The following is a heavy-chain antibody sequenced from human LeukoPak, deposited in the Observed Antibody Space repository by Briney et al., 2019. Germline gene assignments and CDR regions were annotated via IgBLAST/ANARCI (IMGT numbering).Heavy chain of an antibody. CDR2: IYPGDSDT. D-gene: IGHD3-22*01. J-gene: IGHJ4*02. Sequence: GESLKISCKGSGYSFTSYWIGWVRQMPGKGLEWMGIIYPGDSDTRYSPSFQGQVTISADKSISTAYLQWSSLKASDTAMYYCARLSDYDSGGYSYYFDYWGQGTLVTVSS. CDR3: ARLSDYDSGGYSYYFDY. V-gene: IGHV5-51*01. CDR1: GYSFTSYW.